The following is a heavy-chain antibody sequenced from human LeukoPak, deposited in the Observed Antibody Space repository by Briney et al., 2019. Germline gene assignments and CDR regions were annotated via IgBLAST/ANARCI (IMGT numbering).Heavy chain of an antibody. V-gene: IGHV4-38-2*02. CDR1: GYSISSGYY. CDR3: ARGANYYGSGSYYRYYFDY. Sequence: SETLSLTCTVSGYSISSGYYWGWIRQPPGKGLEWIGSIYHSGSTYYSPSLKSRVTISVDTSKNQFSLKLSSVTAADTAVYYCARGANYYGSGSYYRYYFDYWGQGTLVTVSS. J-gene: IGHJ4*02. D-gene: IGHD3-10*01. CDR2: IYHSGST.